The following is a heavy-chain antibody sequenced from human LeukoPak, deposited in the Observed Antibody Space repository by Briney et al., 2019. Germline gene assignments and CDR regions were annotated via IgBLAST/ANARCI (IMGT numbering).Heavy chain of an antibody. J-gene: IGHJ4*02. D-gene: IGHD6-19*01. CDR1: GFIVSSNY. Sequence: GGSLRLSCAASGFIVSSNYMSWVRQAPGKGLEWVSVIFSSGSTYYADSVKGRFTVSRDNSKNTLYLQMNSLRAEDTAVYFCAREGYTNGWYRNWGQGTLVTVSS. CDR2: IFSSGST. V-gene: IGHV3-53*01. CDR3: AREGYTNGWYRN.